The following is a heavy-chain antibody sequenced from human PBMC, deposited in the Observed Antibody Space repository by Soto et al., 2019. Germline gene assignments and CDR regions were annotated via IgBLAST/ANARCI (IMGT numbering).Heavy chain of an antibody. CDR2: IKQDGSEK. Sequence: RGALRLSSAAPGCTFSSYWMSWGRQAPGKGLEGVANIKQDGSEKYYVDSVKGRFTISRDNAKNSLYLQMNSLRAEDTAVYYVFSHNKDRGWYFYVCGQGNLVTV. CDR1: GCTFSSYW. J-gene: IGHJ4*02. V-gene: IGHV3-7*01. D-gene: IGHD6-19*01. CDR3: FSHNKDRGWYFYV.